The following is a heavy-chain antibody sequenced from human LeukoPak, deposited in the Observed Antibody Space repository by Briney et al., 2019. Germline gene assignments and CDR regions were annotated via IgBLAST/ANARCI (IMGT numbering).Heavy chain of an antibody. D-gene: IGHD3-22*01. CDR3: ARDPNYYDSSGLDY. CDR1: GGSISSGSYY. CDR2: IYYSGST. V-gene: IGHV4-30-4*08. J-gene: IGHJ4*02. Sequence: SETLSLTCTVSGGSISSGSYYWSWIRQPPGKGLGWIGYIYYSGSTYYNPSLKSRVTISVDTSKNQFSLKLSSVTAADTAVYYCARDPNYYDSSGLDYWGQGTLVTVSS.